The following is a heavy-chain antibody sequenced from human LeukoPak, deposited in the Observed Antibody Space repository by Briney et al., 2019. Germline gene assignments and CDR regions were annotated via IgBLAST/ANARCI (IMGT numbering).Heavy chain of an antibody. J-gene: IGHJ6*02. Sequence: GGSLRLSCAASGFTFSSYWMNWARQAPGKGLEWVASINHNGNENYYVDSVKGRFTISRDNAKNSLYLQMSNLRAEDTVVYFCARGGGLDVWGQGATVTVSS. CDR1: GFTFSSYW. CDR2: INHNGNEN. V-gene: IGHV3-7*03. CDR3: ARGGGLDV. D-gene: IGHD3-16*01.